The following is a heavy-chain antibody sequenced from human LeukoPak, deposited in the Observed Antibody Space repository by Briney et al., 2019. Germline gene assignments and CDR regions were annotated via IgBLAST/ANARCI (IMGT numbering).Heavy chain of an antibody. D-gene: IGHD1-14*01. Sequence: PGGSLRLSCAASEFTFSDNYMSWISQAPGKGLEWVSYISSSGIHTEYAYSVKGRFTISRDNAKNSLYLQMISLRAEDTAVYYCARGALMAPGLFDYWGQGTLVTVSS. CDR2: ISSSGIHT. CDR3: ARGALMAPGLFDY. V-gene: IGHV3-11*05. CDR1: EFTFSDNY. J-gene: IGHJ4*02.